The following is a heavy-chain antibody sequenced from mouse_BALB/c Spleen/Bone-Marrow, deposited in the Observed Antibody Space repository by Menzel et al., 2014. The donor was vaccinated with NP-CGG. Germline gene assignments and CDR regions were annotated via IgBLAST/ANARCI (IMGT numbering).Heavy chain of an antibody. CDR3: ARKSQRAYDSMNY. J-gene: IGHJ4*01. D-gene: IGHD2-4*01. CDR2: IYPGDFNT. V-gene: IGHV1S56*01. CDR1: GYTFTSYY. Sequence: QVQLQQPGPELVKPGASVRISCKASGYTFTSYYIHWVKQRPGQGLEWIGWIYPGDFNTKYNEKFKGKATLTADKSSSTAYMQLSSLSSEDSAVYFCARKSQRAYDSMNYWGTGTSVTGAS.